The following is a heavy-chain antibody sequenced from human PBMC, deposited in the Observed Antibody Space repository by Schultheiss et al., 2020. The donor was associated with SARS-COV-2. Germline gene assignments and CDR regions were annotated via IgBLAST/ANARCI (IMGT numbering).Heavy chain of an antibody. CDR2: IIPIFGTA. CDR3: ARDFPLFGG. D-gene: IGHD3-10*01. J-gene: IGHJ4*02. Sequence: SVKVSCKASGYTFTSHGISWVRQAPGQGLEWMGGIIPIFGTANYAQKFQGRVTMTRDTSTSTVYVELSSLRSEDTAVYYCARDFPLFGGWGQGTLVTVSS. CDR1: GYTFTSHG. V-gene: IGHV1-69*05.